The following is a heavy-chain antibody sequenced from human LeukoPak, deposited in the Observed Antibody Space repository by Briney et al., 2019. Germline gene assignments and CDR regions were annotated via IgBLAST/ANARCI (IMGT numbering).Heavy chain of an antibody. J-gene: IGHJ5*02. Sequence: PSETLSLTCTVSGGSISSSSYYWGWIRQPPGKGLEWIGSIYYSGSTYYNPSLKSRVTISVDTCKNHFSLKLSSVTAADTAVYYCVSVAVDWFDPWGQGTLVTVSS. V-gene: IGHV4-39*01. CDR2: IYYSGST. CDR3: VSVAVDWFDP. CDR1: GGSISSSSYY. D-gene: IGHD2-15*01.